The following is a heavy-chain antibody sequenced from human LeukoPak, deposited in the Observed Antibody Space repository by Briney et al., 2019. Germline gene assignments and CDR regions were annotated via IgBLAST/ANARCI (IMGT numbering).Heavy chain of an antibody. Sequence: GASVKVSCKASGYTLTELSMHWVRQAPGKGLEWMGGFDPEDGETIYAQKFQGRVTMTEDTSTDTAYMELSSLRSEDTAVYYCATTAYDSSGYYSYYFDYWGQGTLVTVSS. J-gene: IGHJ4*02. V-gene: IGHV1-24*01. CDR2: FDPEDGET. D-gene: IGHD3-22*01. CDR1: GYTLTELS. CDR3: ATTAYDSSGYYSYYFDY.